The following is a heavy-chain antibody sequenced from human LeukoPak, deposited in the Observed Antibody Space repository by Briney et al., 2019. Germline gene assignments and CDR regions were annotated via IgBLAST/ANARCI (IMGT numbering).Heavy chain of an antibody. Sequence: GGSLRLSCAASGFTFSSYSMNWVRQAPGKGLEWVSSISYTSTYIFYADSVRGRFTISRDNAKNSLYLQMNSLRAEDTAIYYCATLPGGPYGNYPVDCWGQGTLVTVSS. D-gene: IGHD1-7*01. CDR2: ISYTSTYI. CDR3: ATLPGGPYGNYPVDC. CDR1: GFTFSSYS. J-gene: IGHJ4*02. V-gene: IGHV3-21*01.